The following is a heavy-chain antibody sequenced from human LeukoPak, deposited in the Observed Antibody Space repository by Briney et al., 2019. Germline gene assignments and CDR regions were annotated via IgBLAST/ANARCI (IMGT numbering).Heavy chain of an antibody. J-gene: IGHJ4*02. CDR1: GGSISSSSYY. V-gene: IGHV4-39*01. Sequence: PSETLSLTCTVSGGSISSSSYYWGWIRQPPGKGLEWIGSIYDSGSTYYNPSLKSRVTISVDTSKNQFSLKLSSVTAADMAVYYCAIGYCSSTRCYEEYYFDYWGQGTLVTVSS. CDR2: IYDSGST. D-gene: IGHD2-2*01. CDR3: AIGYCSSTRCYEEYYFDY.